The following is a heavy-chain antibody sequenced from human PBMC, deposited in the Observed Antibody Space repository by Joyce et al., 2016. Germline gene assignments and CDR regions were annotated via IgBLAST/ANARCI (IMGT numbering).Heavy chain of an antibody. Sequence: QVQLEQSGAEVKKPGASVKVSCKASGYMFTSYGISWVRQAPGQGLEWMGWISAYTGNTNFAHKFQGRVTMTTDTSTSTVYMELRSLRSDDTAVYFCAREDRAVVEPAAIGLQPPKYYYFMDVWGKGTTVTVSS. CDR2: ISAYTGNT. CDR3: AREDRAVVEPAAIGLQPPKYYYFMDV. CDR1: GYMFTSYG. D-gene: IGHD2-2*01. V-gene: IGHV1-18*01. J-gene: IGHJ6*03.